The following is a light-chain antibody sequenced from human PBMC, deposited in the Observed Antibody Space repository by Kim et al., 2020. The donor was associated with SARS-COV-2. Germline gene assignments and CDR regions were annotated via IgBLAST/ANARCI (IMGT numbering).Light chain of an antibody. CDR2: GKN. Sequence: AVGKTFRITCQGDSLRSYYASWYQQKPGQAPVLVIYGKNNRPSGIPDRFSGSSSGNTASLTITGAQAEDEADYYCNSRDSSGNHVVFGGGTQLTVL. CDR3: NSRDSSGNHVV. V-gene: IGLV3-19*01. CDR1: SLRSYY. J-gene: IGLJ2*01.